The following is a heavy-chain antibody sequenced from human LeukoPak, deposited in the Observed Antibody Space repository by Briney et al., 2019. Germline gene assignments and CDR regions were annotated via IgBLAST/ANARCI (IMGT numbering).Heavy chain of an antibody. D-gene: IGHD3-10*01. J-gene: IGHJ3*02. CDR1: GGSISSGSYY. CDR3: ARHQASYYYGSGRGAFDI. Sequence: SETLSLTCTVSGGSISSGSYYWSWIRQPAGKGLEWIGRICTSGSTNYNPSLKSRVTISVDTSKNQFSLKLSSVTAADTAVYYCARHQASYYYGSGRGAFDIWGQGTMVTVSS. V-gene: IGHV4-61*02. CDR2: ICTSGST.